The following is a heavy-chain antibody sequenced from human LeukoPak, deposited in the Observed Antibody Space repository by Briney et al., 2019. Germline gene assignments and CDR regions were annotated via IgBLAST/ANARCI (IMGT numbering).Heavy chain of an antibody. D-gene: IGHD5-18*01. CDR3: ARGPNAMVTSLFDY. J-gene: IGHJ4*02. V-gene: IGHV1-18*01. Sequence: ASVKVSCKASGYTFTTYAISWVRQAPGQGLEWMGWISAYYGNTTYAQKFQGRVTMTTDTSTSTAYMELRSLRSDDTAVYYCARGPNAMVTSLFDYWGQGTLVTVSS. CDR2: ISAYYGNT. CDR1: GYTFTTYA.